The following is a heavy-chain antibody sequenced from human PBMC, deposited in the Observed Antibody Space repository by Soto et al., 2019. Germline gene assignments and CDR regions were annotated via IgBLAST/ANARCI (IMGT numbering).Heavy chain of an antibody. CDR1: GASINNNDYY. V-gene: IGHV4-31*03. J-gene: IGHJ4*02. D-gene: IGHD3-22*01. Sequence: SETLSLTCTVSGASINNNDYYWSWIRQHPGKGLEWIGYIYDSGSTYYNPSLKSRVTISVDTSKNRFSLHLTSVTAADTAMYFCARDYYDSTGPIYWGRGTLVTVSS. CDR3: ARDYYDSTGPIY. CDR2: IYDSGST.